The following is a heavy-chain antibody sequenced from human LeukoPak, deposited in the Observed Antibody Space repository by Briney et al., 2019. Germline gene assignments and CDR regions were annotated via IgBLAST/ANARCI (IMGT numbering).Heavy chain of an antibody. D-gene: IGHD1-26*01. CDR2: IYYSGST. V-gene: IGHV4-39*01. Sequence: PSETLSLTCTVSGGSISSSISYWSWIRQPPGKGLEWIATIYYSGSTYYSPSLESRVTISVDTSKNQFSLKVTSMTAADTAVYYCARRIVGVIDAFDYWGQGALVTVSS. J-gene: IGHJ4*02. CDR3: ARRIVGVIDAFDY. CDR1: GGSISSSISY.